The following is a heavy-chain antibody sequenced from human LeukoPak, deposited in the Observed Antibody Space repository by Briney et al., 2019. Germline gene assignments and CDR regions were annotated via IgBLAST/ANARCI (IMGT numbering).Heavy chain of an antibody. CDR2: INHSGST. CDR3: ARARVGDY. J-gene: IGHJ4*02. CDR1: GGSFSGYY. Sequence: SETLSLTCAVYGGSFSGYYWSWIRQPPGKGLEWIGEINHSGSTNYNPSLKSRVTISVDTSKNQFSLKLSSVTAADTAVYYCARARVGDYWGQGTLVTVSS. D-gene: IGHD1-26*01. V-gene: IGHV4-34*01.